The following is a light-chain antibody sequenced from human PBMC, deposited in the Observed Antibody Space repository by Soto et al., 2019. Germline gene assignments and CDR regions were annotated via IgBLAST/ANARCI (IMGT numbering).Light chain of an antibody. CDR2: AAS. J-gene: IGKJ4*01. CDR3: QKYDSAPSLT. Sequence: DIQMTQSPSSLSASVGDRVTVTYRASQGISSYLAWYQQKPGKVPKLLIFAASTLQPGVPSRFSGSGSGTHFTLTISSLQPEDVATYYCQKYDSAPSLTFGGGTKVEIK. CDR1: QGISSY. V-gene: IGKV1-27*01.